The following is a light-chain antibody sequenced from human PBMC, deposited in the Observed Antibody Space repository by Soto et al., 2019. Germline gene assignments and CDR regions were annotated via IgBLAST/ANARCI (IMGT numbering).Light chain of an antibody. V-gene: IGLV2-14*01. CDR3: SSFTSSSTDV. CDR2: DAS. Sequence: QSVLTQPATVSGAPGQSITASCPDTSRDVDGYNYVSWYQQHPGKAPQLMMYDASKRPSGVSNRFSGSTSGNTAALTISGLQAEDEADYYCSSFTSSSTDVFGSGTTATVL. CDR1: SRDVDGYNY. J-gene: IGLJ1*01.